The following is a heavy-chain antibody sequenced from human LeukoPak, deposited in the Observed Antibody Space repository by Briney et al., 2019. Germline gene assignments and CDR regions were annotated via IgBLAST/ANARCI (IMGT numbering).Heavy chain of an antibody. D-gene: IGHD5-18*01. V-gene: IGHV1-2*02. CDR2: INPNSCGT. CDR3: ASDDSKRFGYGCFEY. CDR1: GYTFNGYY. Sequence: AASVNVSCKASGYTFNGYYMYWVRQAPGQGLEWMGWINPNSCGTKYEQKFQGRVAMTSDTSISTDYMELSRLTSDDTAVYYGASDDSKRFGYGCFEYWGQGTLVIVSS. J-gene: IGHJ4*02.